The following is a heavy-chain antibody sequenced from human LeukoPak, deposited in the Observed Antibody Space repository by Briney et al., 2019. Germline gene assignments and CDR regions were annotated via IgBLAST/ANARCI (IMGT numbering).Heavy chain of an antibody. J-gene: IGHJ3*02. D-gene: IGHD1-7*01. Sequence: PGGSLRLSCAASGFTFSSYAMHWVRQAPGKGLEWVAVISYDGSNKYYADSVKGRFTISRDNSKNTLYLQMNSLRAEDTAVYYCARNYPGFAFDIWGQGTMVTVSS. CDR3: ARNYPGFAFDI. CDR1: GFTFSSYA. CDR2: ISYDGSNK. V-gene: IGHV3-30*04.